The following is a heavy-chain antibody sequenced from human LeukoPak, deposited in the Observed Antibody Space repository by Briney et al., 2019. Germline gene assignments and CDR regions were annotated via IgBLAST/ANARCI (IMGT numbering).Heavy chain of an antibody. Sequence: TSETLSLTCTVSGGSISSGSYYWSWLRQPAGKGLEWIGRIFPGGRTDYNPSFESRVAMSVDTSNNQFSLRLSSVTAADTAVYYCSRGGVYYNFWSGYDYWGQGTLVTVSS. CDR2: IFPGGRT. D-gene: IGHD3-3*01. CDR1: GGSISSGSYY. V-gene: IGHV4-61*02. J-gene: IGHJ4*02. CDR3: SRGGVYYNFWSGYDY.